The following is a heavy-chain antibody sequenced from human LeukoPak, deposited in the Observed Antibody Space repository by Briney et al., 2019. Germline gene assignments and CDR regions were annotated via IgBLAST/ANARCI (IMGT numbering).Heavy chain of an antibody. V-gene: IGHV1-2*02. J-gene: IGHJ4*02. CDR3: ARDLRSVLWMAYFDY. CDR1: GYTFTASY. CDR2: INPNSGGT. D-gene: IGHD5-24*01. Sequence: ASVKVSCKASGYTFTASYIHWVRQAPGQGLEWMGWINPNSGGTNYAQKFQGRVTMTRDTSISTAYMELSRLRSDDTAVYYCARDLRSVLWMAYFDYWGQGTLVTVSS.